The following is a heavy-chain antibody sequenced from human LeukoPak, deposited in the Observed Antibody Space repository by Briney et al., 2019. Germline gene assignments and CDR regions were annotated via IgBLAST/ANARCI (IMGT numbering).Heavy chain of an antibody. CDR3: ARATSEDTALDY. CDR2: MSETGSRQ. D-gene: IGHD5-18*01. Sequence: GGSLRLSCAASGFTFDGYAMHWVRQAPGRGLEWVSSMSETGSRQFYTDSVKGRFSISRDNAKNSVYLHLNSLKVEDTAIYYCARATSEDTALDYWGQGTLVTVSS. CDR1: GFTFDGYA. V-gene: IGHV3-21*06. J-gene: IGHJ4*02.